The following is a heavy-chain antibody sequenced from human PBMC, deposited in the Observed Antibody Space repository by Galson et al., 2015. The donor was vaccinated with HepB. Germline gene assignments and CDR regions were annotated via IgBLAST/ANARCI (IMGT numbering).Heavy chain of an antibody. D-gene: IGHD2-2*01. CDR3: ARVYCSSASCLFDY. Sequence: SETLSLTCTVSGGSISSYYWSWIRQPAGKGLEWLGRIYTSGSNNYNPSLKTRVTMSVDTSKNQFSLKLSSVTAADTAVYYCARVYCSSASCLFDYWGQGTLVTVSS. V-gene: IGHV4-4*07. CDR1: GGSISSYY. CDR2: IYTSGSN. J-gene: IGHJ4*02.